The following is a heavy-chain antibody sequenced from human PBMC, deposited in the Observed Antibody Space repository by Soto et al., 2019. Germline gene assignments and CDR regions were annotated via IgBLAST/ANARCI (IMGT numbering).Heavy chain of an antibody. CDR2: IKGDGTNT. CDR1: GFTFRSYW. CDR3: ARGLSGYYGFDY. Sequence: EVQLVESGGGLVQFGGSPRLSCAASGFTFRSYWMHWVRQVPGKGLVWVSRIKGDGTNTGYADSVKGRFTISRDNVKNTLYLQMNSLRAEDTAVYYCARGLSGYYGFDYWGQGTLVTVSS. J-gene: IGHJ4*02. V-gene: IGHV3-74*01. D-gene: IGHD5-12*01.